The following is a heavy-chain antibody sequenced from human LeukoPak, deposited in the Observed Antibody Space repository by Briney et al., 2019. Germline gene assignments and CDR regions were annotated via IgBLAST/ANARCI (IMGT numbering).Heavy chain of an antibody. D-gene: IGHD3-16*01. CDR3: ARDGPGGGGAPHYDYVWGTPYDY. Sequence: GGSLRLSCAASEFTFSTYAMSWVRQAPGKGPEWVTGLSGNGDTTYYADSVKGRFTISRDNSKNTLYLQMNSLRAEDTAVYYCARDGPGGGGAPHYDYVWGTPYDYWGQGTLVTVSS. CDR1: EFTFSTYA. CDR2: LSGNGDTT. V-gene: IGHV3-23*01. J-gene: IGHJ4*02.